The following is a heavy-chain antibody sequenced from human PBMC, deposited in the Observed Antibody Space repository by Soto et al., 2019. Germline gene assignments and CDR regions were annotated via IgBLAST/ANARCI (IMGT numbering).Heavy chain of an antibody. D-gene: IGHD3-10*01. V-gene: IGHV3-53*01. J-gene: IGHJ4*02. CDR2: SYSGGNT. Sequence: EVQLVESGGGLIQPGGSLRLSCAASGVAVSSNFMTWVRQAPGKGLEWVSSSYSGGNTYYADSVKGRFTISRDNYKNTLYLQMNSLRAEDTAVYYCAKGYGAGSYFSDYWGQGTLVTVSS. CDR3: AKGYGAGSYFSDY. CDR1: GVAVSSNF.